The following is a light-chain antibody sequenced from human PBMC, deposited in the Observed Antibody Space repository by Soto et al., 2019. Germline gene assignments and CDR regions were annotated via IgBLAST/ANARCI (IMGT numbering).Light chain of an antibody. CDR3: QQRNNWPPGIT. V-gene: IGKV3D-20*02. Sequence: EIVLTQYPGTLSLSPGERSTLSCMAIQSVSSSYLAWYQQKPGQAPRLLIYAASNRATGIPARFSGSGSGTDFTLTISSLEPEDFAVYYCQQRNNWPPGITVGQGTRLEIK. CDR2: AAS. J-gene: IGKJ5*01. CDR1: QSVSSSY.